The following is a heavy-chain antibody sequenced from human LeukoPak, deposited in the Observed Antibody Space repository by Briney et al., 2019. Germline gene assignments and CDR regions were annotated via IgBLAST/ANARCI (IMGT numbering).Heavy chain of an antibody. CDR2: INPNSGGT. CDR3: AATACYYDSSGYGEYFQH. CDR1: GYTFTDYF. V-gene: IGHV1-2*02. D-gene: IGHD3-22*01. Sequence: ASVKVSCKASGYTFTDYFMNWMRQAPGQGLEWMGWINPNSGGTNYAQKFQGRVTMTRDTSISTAYMELSRLRSDDTAVYYCAATACYYDSSGYGEYFQHWGQGTLVTVSS. J-gene: IGHJ1*01.